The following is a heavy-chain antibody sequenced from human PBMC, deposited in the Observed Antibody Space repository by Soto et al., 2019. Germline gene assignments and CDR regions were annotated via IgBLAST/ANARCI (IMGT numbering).Heavy chain of an antibody. CDR2: IIPIFGTA. D-gene: IGHD6-6*01. CDR3: ARDLYSSSSWYYYYYGMDV. J-gene: IGHJ6*02. V-gene: IGHV1-69*13. Sequence: SVKVSCKASGGTFSSYAISWVRQAPGQGLEWMGGIIPIFGTANYAQKFQGRVTITADESTSTAYMELSSLRSEDTAVYYCARDLYSSSSWYYYYYGMDVWGQGTTVTVSS. CDR1: GGTFSSYA.